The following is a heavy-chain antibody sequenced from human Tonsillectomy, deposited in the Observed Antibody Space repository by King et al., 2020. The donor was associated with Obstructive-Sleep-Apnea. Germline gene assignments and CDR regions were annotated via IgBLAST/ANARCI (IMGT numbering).Heavy chain of an antibody. J-gene: IGHJ6*02. D-gene: IGHD3-22*01. V-gene: IGHV3-11*06. Sequence: VQLVESGGGLVKPGGSLRLSCAASGFTFSDYYMSWIRQAPGKGLEWVSYISSSSSYTNYADSVKGRLTISRDNAKNSLYLQMNSLRAEDTAVYYCARDYYDSSGYYYYYYGMDVWGQGTTVTVSS. CDR2: ISSSSSYT. CDR3: ARDYYDSSGYYYYYYGMDV. CDR1: GFTFSDYY.